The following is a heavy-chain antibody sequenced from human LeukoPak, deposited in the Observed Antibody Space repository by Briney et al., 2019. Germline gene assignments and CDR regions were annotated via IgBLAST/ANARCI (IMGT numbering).Heavy chain of an antibody. CDR3: AAQPCSGGVCYLDY. D-gene: IGHD2-8*02. J-gene: IGHJ4*02. CDR2: ISYHARDQ. Sequence: GGSLRLSCAASGFTFSSYAMHWVRQVPGKGPEWVTVISYHARDQFYADSVKGRFTVSRDNSKNTLYLQMNSLRAEDSAVYYCAAQPCSGGVCYLDYWGQGTLVTVSS. CDR1: GFTFSSYA. V-gene: IGHV3-30*04.